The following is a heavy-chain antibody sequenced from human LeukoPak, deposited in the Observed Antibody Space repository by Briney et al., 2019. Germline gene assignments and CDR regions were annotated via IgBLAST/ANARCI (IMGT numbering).Heavy chain of an antibody. CDR3: ARGKKRYYDSSPFDP. Sequence: ASVKVSCKASGYTFTSYGISWVRQAPGQGLEWMGWISAYNGNTNYAQKLQGRVTMTTDTSTSTAYMELRSLRSDDTAVYYSARGKKRYYDSSPFDPWGQGTLVTVSS. J-gene: IGHJ5*02. D-gene: IGHD3-22*01. CDR2: ISAYNGNT. V-gene: IGHV1-18*01. CDR1: GYTFTSYG.